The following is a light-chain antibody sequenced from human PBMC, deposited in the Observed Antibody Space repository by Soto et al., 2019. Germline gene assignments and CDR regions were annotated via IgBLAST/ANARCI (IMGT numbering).Light chain of an antibody. CDR1: SSNIGRNA. CDR2: SNN. CDR3: APWDDSLNGYV. V-gene: IGLV1-44*01. Sequence: QSVLTQPPSASGTPGQRVTISCSGSSSNIGRNAVNWYQQLPGTAPTLLIYSNNQRHSGVPDRFSGSKSGTSASLAIRGLQSEDEADYYCAPWDDSLNGYVFGTGTKVTVL. J-gene: IGLJ1*01.